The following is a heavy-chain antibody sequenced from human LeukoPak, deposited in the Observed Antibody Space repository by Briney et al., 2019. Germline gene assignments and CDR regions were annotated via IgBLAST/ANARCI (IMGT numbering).Heavy chain of an antibody. V-gene: IGHV1-2*02. J-gene: IGHJ5*02. Sequence: GASVKVSCKASGYTFAGSYMHWVRQAPGQGLEWMGWNNPNSGGTNYAQKFQGRVTMTRDTSISTAYMELSSLRSDDTAVYYCARDRPLLYSSSWYYNHNWFDPCGQGTLVTVSS. CDR2: NNPNSGGT. CDR3: ARDRPLLYSSSWYYNHNWFDP. D-gene: IGHD6-13*01. CDR1: GYTFAGSY.